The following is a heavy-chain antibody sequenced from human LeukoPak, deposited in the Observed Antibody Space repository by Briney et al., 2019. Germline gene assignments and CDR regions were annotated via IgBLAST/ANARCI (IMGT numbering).Heavy chain of an antibody. V-gene: IGHV3-48*03. Sequence: PGGSLRLSCAASGFPFSVFEMYWVRQAPGKGLEWVSYIGSSGTTTYYADSVKGRFTISRDNAMSSLYLQMNSLRAEDTAVYYCTRLAVATPGVDPWGQGTLVTVSS. D-gene: IGHD2-21*01. CDR2: IGSSGTTT. CDR3: TRLAVATPGVDP. CDR1: GFPFSVFE. J-gene: IGHJ5*02.